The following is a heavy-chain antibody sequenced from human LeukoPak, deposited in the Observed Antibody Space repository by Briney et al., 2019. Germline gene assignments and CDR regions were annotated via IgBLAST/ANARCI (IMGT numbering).Heavy chain of an antibody. V-gene: IGHV1-8*01. Sequence: ASVKVSCKASGYTFTSYDINWVRQATGQGLEWMGWMNPNSGNTGYAQKFQGRVTMTRNTSISTAYMELSSLRSEDTAVYYCARGLAGYGSGSYYYYYYYMDVWGKGTTVTISS. J-gene: IGHJ6*03. CDR3: ARGLAGYGSGSYYYYYYYMDV. D-gene: IGHD3-10*01. CDR1: GYTFTSYD. CDR2: MNPNSGNT.